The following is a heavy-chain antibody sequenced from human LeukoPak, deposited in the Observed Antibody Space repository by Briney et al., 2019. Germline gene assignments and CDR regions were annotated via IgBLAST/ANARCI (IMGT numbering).Heavy chain of an antibody. CDR1: GGSISSSGYY. CDR2: IHYSGST. Sequence: SQTQSLTCTVSGGSISSSGYYWSWIRQHPGKGLEWIGYIHYSGSTYYNPSLKSRVTISVDTSKNQFSLRLTSVTAADTAVYYCARDRDYGGRAFDIWGQGTMVTVSS. J-gene: IGHJ3*02. CDR3: ARDRDYGGRAFDI. V-gene: IGHV4-31*03. D-gene: IGHD4-17*01.